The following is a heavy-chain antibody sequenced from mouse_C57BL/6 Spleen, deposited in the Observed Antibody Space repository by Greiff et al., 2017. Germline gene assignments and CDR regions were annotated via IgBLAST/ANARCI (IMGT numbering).Heavy chain of an antibody. J-gene: IGHJ1*03. CDR1: GYTFTSYW. V-gene: IGHV1-69*01. D-gene: IGHD1-1*01. CDR3: ARSTVVEPYWYFDV. Sequence: QVQLQQPGAELVMPGASVKLSCKASGYTFTSYWMHWVKQRPGQGLEWIGEIDPSDSYTNYNQKFKGKSTLTVDKSSSTAYMQLSSLTSEDSAVYYCARSTVVEPYWYFDVWGTGTTVTVSS. CDR2: IDPSDSYT.